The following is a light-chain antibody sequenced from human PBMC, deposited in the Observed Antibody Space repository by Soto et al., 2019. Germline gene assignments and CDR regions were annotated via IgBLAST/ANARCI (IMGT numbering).Light chain of an antibody. CDR2: DAS. CDR3: LQRNNWPPWT. CDR1: QTVSSY. Sequence: EIVVTQSPSTLSLSPGERATLSCRASQTVSSYLLWYQQKPGQAPRLLIYDASNRASGTPARFSGSGSETDFTLTISSLEPEDFALYYCLQRNNWPPWTFGQGTKVDIK. J-gene: IGKJ1*01. V-gene: IGKV3-11*01.